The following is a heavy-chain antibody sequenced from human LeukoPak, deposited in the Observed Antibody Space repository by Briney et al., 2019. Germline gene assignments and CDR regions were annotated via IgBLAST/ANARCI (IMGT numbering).Heavy chain of an antibody. CDR2: IIPILGIA. Sequence: SVKVSCKASGGTFSSYAISWVRQAPGQGLEWMGRIIPILGIANYAQKFQGRVTITADKSTSTAYMELSSLRSEDTAVYYCARDRSDSRGYYHYYFDYWGQGTLVTVSS. D-gene: IGHD3-22*01. J-gene: IGHJ4*02. CDR3: ARDRSDSRGYYHYYFDY. CDR1: GGTFSSYA. V-gene: IGHV1-69*04.